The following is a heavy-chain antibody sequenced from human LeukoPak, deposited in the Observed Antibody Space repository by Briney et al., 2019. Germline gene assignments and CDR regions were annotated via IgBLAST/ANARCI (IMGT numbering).Heavy chain of an antibody. CDR2: IIPILGIA. CDR3: ARDRGIVVVSAGSTQKDGMDV. Sequence: GASVKVSCKASGGTFISYAISWVRQAPGQGLEWMGRIIPILGIANYAQKFQGRVTITADKSTGTAYMELSSLRSEDTAVYYCARDRGIVVVSAGSTQKDGMDVWGQGTTVTVSS. D-gene: IGHD3-22*01. J-gene: IGHJ6*02. CDR1: GGTFISYA. V-gene: IGHV1-69*04.